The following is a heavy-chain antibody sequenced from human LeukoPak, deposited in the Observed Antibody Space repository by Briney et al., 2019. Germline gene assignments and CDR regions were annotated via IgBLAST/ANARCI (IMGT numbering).Heavy chain of an antibody. Sequence: GESLQISCKGSGYSFTTYWIGWVRQLPGKGLEWMGIIYPGDSDTRYSPSFQGQVIISADKSISTAYLQWSSLKASDTAMYYCARLGGSLDFSSGYYLWGQGTLVTVSS. CDR2: IYPGDSDT. D-gene: IGHD3-3*01. J-gene: IGHJ4*02. CDR3: ARLGGSLDFSSGYYL. V-gene: IGHV5-51*01. CDR1: GYSFTTYW.